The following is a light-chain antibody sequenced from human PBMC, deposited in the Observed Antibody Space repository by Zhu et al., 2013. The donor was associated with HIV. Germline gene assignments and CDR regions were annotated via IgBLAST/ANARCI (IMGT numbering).Light chain of an antibody. J-gene: IGKJ2*01. CDR3: QQYNNWPPVYS. V-gene: IGKV3-15*01. CDR1: QSVSSN. Sequence: EIVMTQSPATLSVSPGERATLSCRASQSVSSNLAWYRQKPGQPPRLLIYGASTRATNIPTRFSGSGSGTEFTLTISSLQSEDFAVYHCQQYNNWPPVYSFGQGTKLEIK. CDR2: GAS.